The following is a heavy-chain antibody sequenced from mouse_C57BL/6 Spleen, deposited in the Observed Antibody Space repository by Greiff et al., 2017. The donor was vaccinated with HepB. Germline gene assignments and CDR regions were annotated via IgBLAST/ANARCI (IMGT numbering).Heavy chain of an antibody. Sequence: EVQLQQSGAELVRPGASVKLSCTASGFNIKDYYMHWVKQRPEQGLEWIGRIDPEDGDTEYAPKFQGKATMTADTSSNTAYLQLSSLTSEDTAVYYCTTFPYDAWCAYWGQGTLVTVSA. D-gene: IGHD2-3*01. CDR3: TTFPYDAWCAY. CDR1: GFNIKDYY. V-gene: IGHV14-1*01. J-gene: IGHJ3*01. CDR2: IDPEDGDT.